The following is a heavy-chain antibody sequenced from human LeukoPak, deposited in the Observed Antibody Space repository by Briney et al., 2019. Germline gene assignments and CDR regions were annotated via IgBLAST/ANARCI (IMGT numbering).Heavy chain of an antibody. CDR2: ISYDGSNK. CDR1: GFTFSSYG. D-gene: IGHD4-11*01. Sequence: PGGSLRLSCAASGFTFSSYGRHWVRQAPGKGLEWVAVISYDGSNKYYADSVKGRFTISRDNSKDTLYLQMNSLRAEDTAVYYCAKAQTTPIPYYYAMDVWGQGTTVTVSS. J-gene: IGHJ6*02. V-gene: IGHV3-30*18. CDR3: AKAQTTPIPYYYAMDV.